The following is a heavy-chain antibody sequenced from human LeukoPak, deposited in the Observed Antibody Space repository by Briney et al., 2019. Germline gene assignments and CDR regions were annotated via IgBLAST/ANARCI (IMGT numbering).Heavy chain of an antibody. CDR2: IYYSGST. J-gene: IGHJ4*02. V-gene: IGHV4-39*01. D-gene: IGHD3-3*01. CDR1: GGSISSSSYY. Sequence: PSETLSLTCTVSGGSISSSSYYWGWIRQPPGKGPEWIGSIYYSGSTYYNPSLKSRVTISVDTSKNQFSLKLSSVTAADTAVYYCARPNFWSGFDYWGQGTLVTVSS. CDR3: ARPNFWSGFDY.